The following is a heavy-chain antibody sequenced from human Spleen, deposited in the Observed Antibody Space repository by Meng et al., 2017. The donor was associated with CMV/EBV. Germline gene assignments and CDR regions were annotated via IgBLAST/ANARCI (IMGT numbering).Heavy chain of an antibody. J-gene: IGHJ4*02. Sequence: KVSCKGSGYSFTSYWIGWVRQMPGKGLEWMGIIYPGDSDTRYSPSFQGQVTISVDKSISTAYLQWNSLKASDTAMYYCAKQDWNDVPDYWGQGTLVTVSS. CDR2: IYPGDSDT. D-gene: IGHD1-1*01. V-gene: IGHV5-51*01. CDR1: GYSFTSYW. CDR3: AKQDWNDVPDY.